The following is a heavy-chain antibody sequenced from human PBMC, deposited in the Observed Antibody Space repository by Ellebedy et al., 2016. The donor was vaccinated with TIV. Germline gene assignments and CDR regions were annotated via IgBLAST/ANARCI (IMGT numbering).Heavy chain of an antibody. CDR3: ARLKGSSWYVETRGGYYFDY. V-gene: IGHV1-18*04. CDR1: GYTFTSYG. J-gene: IGHJ4*02. D-gene: IGHD6-13*01. Sequence: AASVKVSCKASGYTFTSYGISWVRQAPGQGLEWMGWISAYNGNTNYAQKLQGRVTMTTDTSTSTAYMELRSLRSDDTAGYYCARLKGSSWYVETRGGYYFDYWGQGTLVTVSS. CDR2: ISAYNGNT.